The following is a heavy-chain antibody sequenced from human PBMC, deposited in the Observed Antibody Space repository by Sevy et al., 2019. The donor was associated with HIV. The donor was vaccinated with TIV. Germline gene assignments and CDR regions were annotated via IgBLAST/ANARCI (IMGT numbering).Heavy chain of an antibody. CDR1: GFSLNDYY. CDR2: ISGDSGHT. D-gene: IGHD3-22*01. Sequence: GGSLRLSCAATGFSLNDYYMTWIRQAPGKGLEWVSYISGDSGHTNYAQSVKGRFTISRDNTKNFVYLQMDGLRAEDTATYYRARDGNSGYYFNYYYYGMDVWGQGTTVTVSS. CDR3: ARDGNSGYYFNYYYYGMDV. J-gene: IGHJ6*02. V-gene: IGHV3-11*06.